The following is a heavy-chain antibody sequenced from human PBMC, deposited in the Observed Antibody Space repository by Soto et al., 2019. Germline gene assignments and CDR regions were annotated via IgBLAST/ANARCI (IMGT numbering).Heavy chain of an antibody. CDR2: IYHSGST. J-gene: IGHJ3*02. CDR1: CVSISSGGYS. V-gene: IGHV4-30-2*01. CDR3: ARGGDYYGSGSYSVFDI. D-gene: IGHD3-10*01. Sequence: LSLTCVVSCVSISSGGYSWSWIVQPPGKGLEWIGNIYHSGSTYYKPSLKSRVTISVDRSKKQISLKLSSVTAADTAVYYCARGGDYYGSGSYSVFDIWGQGTMDTVSS.